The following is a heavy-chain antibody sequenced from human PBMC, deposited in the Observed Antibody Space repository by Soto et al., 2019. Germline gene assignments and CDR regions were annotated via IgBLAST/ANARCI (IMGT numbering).Heavy chain of an antibody. V-gene: IGHV4-30-4*01. CDR1: GGSISSGYYS. D-gene: IGHD3-9*01. CDR3: ARGVTVFGLVSRFWFDP. CDR2: IYNSGIT. J-gene: IGHJ5*02. Sequence: PSETLSLTCTVSGGSISSGYYSWSWVRQSPGKGLEWIGHIYNSGITYYNPSLKSRVVIPIDTSRNQFSLRLNSLTAADRAVYFCARGVTVFGLVSRFWFDPWGQGTVVTVSS.